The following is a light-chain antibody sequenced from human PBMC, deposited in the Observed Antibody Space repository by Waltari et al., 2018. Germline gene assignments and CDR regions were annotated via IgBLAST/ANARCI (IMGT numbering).Light chain of an antibody. Sequence: QSVLTQPPSVSAAPGQRVTISCSGGSSNIGNNYVSWYRQFPGTAPKLLIYEYSARPSGIPGRFSGSKSGTSATLDITGLQAGDEADYYCGTWDSSLSGAVFGGGTHLTVL. J-gene: IGLJ7*01. CDR3: GTWDSSLSGAV. V-gene: IGLV1-51*02. CDR2: EYS. CDR1: SSNIGNNY.